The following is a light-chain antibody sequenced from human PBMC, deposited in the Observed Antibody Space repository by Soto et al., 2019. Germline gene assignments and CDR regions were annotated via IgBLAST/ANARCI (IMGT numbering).Light chain of an antibody. CDR2: KAS. CDR1: QSISSW. CDR3: QQYNSYSRT. V-gene: IGKV1-5*03. Sequence: DIQMTQSPSTLSASVGDRVTITCRASQSISSWLAWYQQKPGKAPKLLIYKASSLESGVQSRFSGSGSGTEFTLTIISLQPDDFATYYCQQYNSYSRTFGQGTKVEIK. J-gene: IGKJ1*01.